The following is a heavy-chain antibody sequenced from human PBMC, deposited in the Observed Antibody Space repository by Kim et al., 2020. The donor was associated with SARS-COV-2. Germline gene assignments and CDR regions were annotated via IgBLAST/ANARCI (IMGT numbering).Heavy chain of an antibody. V-gene: IGHV5-10-1*01. CDR3: ARQGIAARYNWFDP. Sequence: RPSCQGHVTICADKSISTAYLQWSSLKASDTAMYYCARQGIAARYNWFDPWGQGTLVTVSS. J-gene: IGHJ5*02. D-gene: IGHD6-13*01.